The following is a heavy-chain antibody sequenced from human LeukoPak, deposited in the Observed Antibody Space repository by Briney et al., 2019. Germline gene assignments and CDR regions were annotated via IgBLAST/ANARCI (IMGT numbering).Heavy chain of an antibody. CDR3: ARDQGYCTSTSCHSWIDS. Sequence: PSENLSLNCTVSSGSVSSGDYYWPWIRQPPGKGLEWVGYIYNGVSTYYNPSLRSRLTISADVSKNQFSLQLTSVTAADTAVYYCARDQGYCTSTSCHSWIDSWGQGTLVIVSS. V-gene: IGHV4-30-4*01. J-gene: IGHJ4*02. CDR2: IYNGVST. D-gene: IGHD2-2*01. CDR1: SGSVSSGDYY.